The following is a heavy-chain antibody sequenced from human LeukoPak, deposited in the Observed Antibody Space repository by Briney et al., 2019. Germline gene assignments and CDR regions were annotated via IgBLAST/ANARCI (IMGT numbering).Heavy chain of an antibody. CDR3: ARSGYSYGGEADY. V-gene: IGHV4-4*02. CDR1: GGSISSSNW. J-gene: IGHJ4*02. Sequence: SGTLSLTCAVSGGSISSSNWWSWVRQPPGKGLEWIGEIYHSGSTNYNPSLKSRVTISVDKSKSQFYLKLSSVTAADTAVYYCARSGYSYGGEADYWGQGTLVTVSS. D-gene: IGHD5-18*01. CDR2: IYHSGST.